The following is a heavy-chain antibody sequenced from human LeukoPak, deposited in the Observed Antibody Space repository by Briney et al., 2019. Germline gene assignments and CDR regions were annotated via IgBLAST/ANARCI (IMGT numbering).Heavy chain of an antibody. Sequence: GGSLRLSCAASGFTFSSYSMNWVRQAPGKGLEWVSSISNSSSYIYYADSVKGRFTIYRDNAKNSLYLQMNSLRAEDTAVYYCARPYCSSTSCYLDAFDIWGQGTMVTVSS. D-gene: IGHD2-2*01. CDR1: GFTFSSYS. CDR3: ARPYCSSTSCYLDAFDI. CDR2: ISNSSSYI. J-gene: IGHJ3*02. V-gene: IGHV3-21*01.